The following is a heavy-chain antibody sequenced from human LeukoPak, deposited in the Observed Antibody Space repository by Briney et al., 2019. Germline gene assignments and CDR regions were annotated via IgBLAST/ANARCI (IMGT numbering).Heavy chain of an antibody. D-gene: IGHD6-19*01. CDR1: GYTFTGYY. J-gene: IGHJ4*02. V-gene: IGHV1-2*02. CDR2: INPNSGGT. Sequence: ASVKVSCKASGYTFTGYYMHWVRQAPGQGLEWMGWINPNSGGTNYAQKFQGRVTMTRDTSINTAYMELSRLRSDDTAVYYCARDGKYSSERFDYWGQGTLVTVSP. CDR3: ARDGKYSSERFDY.